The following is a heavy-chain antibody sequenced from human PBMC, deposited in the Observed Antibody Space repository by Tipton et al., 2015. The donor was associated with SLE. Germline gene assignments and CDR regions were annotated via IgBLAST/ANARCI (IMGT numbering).Heavy chain of an antibody. V-gene: IGHV4-30-4*01. CDR2: IYYSGST. J-gene: IGHJ6*03. Sequence: LRLSCTASGGSISSGDYYWSWIRQPPGKGLEWIGYIYYSGSTYYNPSLKSRVTISVDTSKNQFSLKLSSVTAADTAVYYCASPLLWFGENYMDVWGKGTTVTVSS. D-gene: IGHD3-10*01. CDR3: ASPLLWFGENYMDV. CDR1: GGSISSGDYY.